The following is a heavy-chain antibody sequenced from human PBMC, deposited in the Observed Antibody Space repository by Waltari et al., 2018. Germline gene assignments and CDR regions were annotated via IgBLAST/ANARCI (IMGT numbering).Heavy chain of an antibody. CDR2: IDPSDSYT. Sequence: EVQLVQSGAEVKKHGESQRISCKGSGYSFTGYWTSWVRQMPGTGLEWMGRIDPSDSYTNYSPSFQGHVTISADKSISTAYLQWSSLKASDTAMYYCARTYSSPGDAFDIWGQGTMVTVSS. V-gene: IGHV5-10-1*03. CDR1: GYSFTGYW. J-gene: IGHJ3*02. CDR3: ARTYSSPGDAFDI. D-gene: IGHD6-13*01.